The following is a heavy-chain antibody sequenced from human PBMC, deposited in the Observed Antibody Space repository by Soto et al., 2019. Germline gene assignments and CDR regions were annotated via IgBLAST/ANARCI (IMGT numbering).Heavy chain of an antibody. CDR2: ISSSSSYI. V-gene: IGHV3-21*01. CDR1: GFTFSSYS. Sequence: LSLSCAASGFTFSSYSMSWVRQAPGKGLEWVSSISSSSSYIYYADSVKGRFTISRDNAKDSLYLQMNSLRAEDTAVYYCARGYYDIVVVVAAEYIDYWGQGTLVTVSS. CDR3: ARGYYDIVVVVAAEYIDY. D-gene: IGHD2-15*01. J-gene: IGHJ4*02.